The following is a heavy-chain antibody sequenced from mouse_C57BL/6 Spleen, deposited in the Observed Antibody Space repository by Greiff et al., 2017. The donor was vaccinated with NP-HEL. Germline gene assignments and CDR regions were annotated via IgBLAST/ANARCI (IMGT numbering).Heavy chain of an antibody. CDR3: ARAPWDGYFDV. V-gene: IGHV3-6*01. CDR1: GYSITSGYY. D-gene: IGHD4-1*01. CDR2: ISYDGSN. Sequence: EVKLQESGPGLVKPSQSLSLTCSVTGYSITSGYYWNWIRQFPGNKLEWMGYISYDGSNNYNPSLKNRISITRDTSKNQFFLKLNSVTTEDTATYYCARAPWDGYFDVWGTGTTVTVSS. J-gene: IGHJ1*03.